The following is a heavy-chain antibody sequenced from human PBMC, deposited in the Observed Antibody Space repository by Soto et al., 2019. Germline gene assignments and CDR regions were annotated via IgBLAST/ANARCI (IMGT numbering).Heavy chain of an antibody. Sequence: GASVKVSCKASGYTFTSYDINWVRQATGQGLEWMGWMNPNSGNTGYAQKFQGRVTMTRNTSISTAYMELSSLRSEETAVYYCASLWIREGYYYGMDVWGQGTTVTVSS. J-gene: IGHJ6*02. V-gene: IGHV1-8*01. CDR2: MNPNSGNT. CDR3: ASLWIREGYYYGMDV. CDR1: GYTFTSYD. D-gene: IGHD2-21*01.